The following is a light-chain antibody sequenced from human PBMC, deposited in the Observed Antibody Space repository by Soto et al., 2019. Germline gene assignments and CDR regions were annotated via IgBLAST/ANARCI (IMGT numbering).Light chain of an antibody. CDR3: QQYYSYSWT. J-gene: IGKJ1*01. Sequence: DIQMTQSPSTLSASVGDRVTITCRASQSITPWLAWYQQKPRKAPKLLIYGVSNLQSGVPSRFSGSGSGTEFTLTISSLQPDDFAIYYCQQYYSYSWTFGQGTKVDIK. CDR2: GVS. CDR1: QSITPW. V-gene: IGKV1-5*01.